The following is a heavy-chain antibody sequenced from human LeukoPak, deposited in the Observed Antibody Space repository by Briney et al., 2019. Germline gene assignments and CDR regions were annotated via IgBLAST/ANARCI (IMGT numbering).Heavy chain of an antibody. CDR1: GGSISSYY. CDR2: MYYSGST. Sequence: SETLSLTCSVSGGSISSYYWSWIRQPPGKGLGWIGYMYYSGSTNYNPSLKSRVTISVDTSENQFSLKLSSVTAADTAVCYCAAGMTYYYDSRYFQHWGQGTLVTVSS. J-gene: IGHJ1*01. V-gene: IGHV4-59*01. CDR3: AAGMTYYYDSRYFQH. D-gene: IGHD3-22*01.